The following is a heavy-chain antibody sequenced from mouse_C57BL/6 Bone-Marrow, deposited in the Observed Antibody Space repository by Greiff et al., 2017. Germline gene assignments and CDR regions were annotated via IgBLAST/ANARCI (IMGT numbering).Heavy chain of an antibody. V-gene: IGHV5-16*01. CDR1: GFTFSDYY. D-gene: IGHD1-1*02. J-gene: IGHJ4*01. CDR3: AREDYQSPYSMGY. Sequence: EVKLVESEGGLVQPGSSMKLSCTASGFTFSDYYMAWVRQVPEKGLEWVANINYDGSSTYYLDSLKSRFIISRDNAKNILYLQMSSLKSEDTATYYCAREDYQSPYSMGYWWRGTSVTVTS. CDR2: INYDGSST.